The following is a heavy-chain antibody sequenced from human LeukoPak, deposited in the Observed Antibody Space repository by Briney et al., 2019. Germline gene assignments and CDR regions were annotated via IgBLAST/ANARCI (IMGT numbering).Heavy chain of an antibody. CDR3: TGTYYYDSSGYGGGDY. J-gene: IGHJ4*02. CDR1: GFTFGDYA. Sequence: GGSLRLSCTASGFTFGDYAMSWVRQAPGKGPEWVGFIRRKAYGETTEYAASVKGRFTISRDDPKSIAYLHMNSLKTEDTAMYYCTGTYYYDSSGYGGGDYWGQGTLVTVSS. CDR2: IRRKAYGETT. V-gene: IGHV3-49*04. D-gene: IGHD3-22*01.